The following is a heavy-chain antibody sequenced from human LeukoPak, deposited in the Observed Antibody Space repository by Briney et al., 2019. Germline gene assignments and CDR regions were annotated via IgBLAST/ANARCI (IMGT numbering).Heavy chain of an antibody. Sequence: ASVKVSCKASGFTFTSYDINWVRQASGQGLEWMGWMNPNNGNTGYAQKFQGRVTMTRDTSISTAYMELRGLRSEDTTVYYCVRDGEGVAISVNYWFDPWGQGTLVTVSS. D-gene: IGHD3-10*01. V-gene: IGHV1-8*01. CDR1: GFTFTSYD. CDR2: MNPNNGNT. CDR3: VRDGEGVAISVNYWFDP. J-gene: IGHJ5*02.